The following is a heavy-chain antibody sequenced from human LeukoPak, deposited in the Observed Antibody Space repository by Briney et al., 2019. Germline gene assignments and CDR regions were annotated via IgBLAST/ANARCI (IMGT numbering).Heavy chain of an antibody. V-gene: IGHV1-69*06. J-gene: IGHJ5*02. D-gene: IGHD2-2*01. CDR3: ARDLGDSDIVVVPAANRFDP. Sequence: SVKVSCKASGYTFTSYDISWVRQAPGQGLEWMGGIMPMFGTANYAQKFQGRVTITADKSTSTAYMELSSLRSEDTAVYYCARDLGDSDIVVVPAANRFDPWGQGTLVTVSS. CDR1: GYTFTSYD. CDR2: IMPMFGTA.